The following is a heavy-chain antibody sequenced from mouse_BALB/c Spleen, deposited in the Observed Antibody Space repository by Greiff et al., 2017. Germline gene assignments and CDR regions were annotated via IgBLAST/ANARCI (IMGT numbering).Heavy chain of an antibody. CDR3: TRQLYGNPYYYAMDY. V-gene: IGHV14-3*02. D-gene: IGHD2-10*02. CDR2: IDPANGNT. Sequence: VQLQQSGAELVKPGASVKLSCTASGFNIKDTYMHWVKQRPEQGLEWIGRIDPANGNTKYDPKFQGKAKLTAVTSASTAYMELSSLTNEDSAVYYCTRQLYGNPYYYAMDYWGQGTSVTVSS. J-gene: IGHJ4*01. CDR1: GFNIKDTY.